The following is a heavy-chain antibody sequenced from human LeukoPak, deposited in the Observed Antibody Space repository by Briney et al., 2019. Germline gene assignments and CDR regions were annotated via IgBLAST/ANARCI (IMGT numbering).Heavy chain of an antibody. CDR3: AKSYLQIVTLTALYFDS. J-gene: IGHJ4*02. Sequence: GGSLGLSCAASGFSFSNYAMNWVRQAPGKGLEWVSTSGTGGNTYYTDSVKGRFSISRDNSKNTLYLQMNSLRAEDTAIYYCAKSYLQIVTLTALYFDSWGQGALVTVSS. CDR2: SGTGGNT. CDR1: GFSFSNYA. D-gene: IGHD2-21*02. V-gene: IGHV3-23*01.